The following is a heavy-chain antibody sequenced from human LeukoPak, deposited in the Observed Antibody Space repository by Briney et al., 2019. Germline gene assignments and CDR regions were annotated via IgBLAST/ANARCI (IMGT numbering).Heavy chain of an antibody. J-gene: IGHJ4*02. CDR1: GGSITNYY. D-gene: IGHD3-10*01. CDR3: ARFGVTVVRGGKYYFDY. CDR2: IYYSGAT. V-gene: IGHV4-59*08. Sequence: SETLSLTCTVSGGSITNYYWSWIRQPPGKGLEWIGHIYYSGATKYNPSLKSRITISVDTSKNQFSLMLSSVTAADTAVYYCARFGVTVVRGGKYYFDYWGPGTLVTVSS.